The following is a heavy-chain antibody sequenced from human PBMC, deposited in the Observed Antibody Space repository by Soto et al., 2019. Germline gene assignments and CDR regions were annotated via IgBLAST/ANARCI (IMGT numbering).Heavy chain of an antibody. CDR2: IGTAGDT. Sequence: GGSLRLSCEASGFTFSGFDMHWVRQPTGKGPEWVSSIGTAGDTYYAVSVKGRFTISRGNAKNSLSLQMNSLRAGDMAVYFCAKSQEIGTHFFDSWGQGTQVTVSS. CDR1: GFTFSGFD. V-gene: IGHV3-13*01. J-gene: IGHJ4*02. D-gene: IGHD6-13*01. CDR3: AKSQEIGTHFFDS.